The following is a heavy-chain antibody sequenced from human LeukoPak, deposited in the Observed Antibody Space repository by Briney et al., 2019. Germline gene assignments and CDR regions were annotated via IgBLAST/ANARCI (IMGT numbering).Heavy chain of an antibody. V-gene: IGHV3-74*01. CDR2: IKTDGSST. CDR1: GFTFSSYW. J-gene: IGHJ5*02. CDR3: TVVTSSWFDP. D-gene: IGHD2-21*02. Sequence: GGSLRLSCAASGFTFSSYWMHWVRQAPGKGLVWVSRIKTDGSSTSYADSVKGRFTISRDNAKNTLFLQMNSLRTEDTAVYYCTVVTSSWFDPWGQGTLVTVSS.